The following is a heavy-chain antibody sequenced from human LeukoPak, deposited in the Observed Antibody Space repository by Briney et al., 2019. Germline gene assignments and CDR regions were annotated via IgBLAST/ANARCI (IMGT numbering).Heavy chain of an antibody. Sequence: GESLKISCKGSGYTFTAYWIGWVRQMPGKGLEWMGIIYPGDSDTRYSPSLQGQVTISVDTSIGTAYLQWSSLKASDTAIYYCARQNDFRLDYWGQGTLVTVSS. CDR2: IYPGDSDT. CDR3: ARQNDFRLDY. V-gene: IGHV5-51*01. CDR1: GYTFTAYW. J-gene: IGHJ4*02. D-gene: IGHD3-3*01.